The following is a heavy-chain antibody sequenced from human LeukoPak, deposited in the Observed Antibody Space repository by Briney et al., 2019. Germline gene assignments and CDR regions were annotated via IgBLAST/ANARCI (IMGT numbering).Heavy chain of an antibody. V-gene: IGHV1-2*02. D-gene: IGHD1-26*01. CDR1: GYTFTGYY. CDR2: INPNSGGT. J-gene: IGHJ4*02. Sequence: GASVKVSCKASGYTFTGYYMHWLRQAPGQGLEWMGWINPNSGGTNYAQKFQGRVTMTRDTSISTAYMELSRLRSDDTAVYYCAREAIVGATRFFDYWGQGTLVTVSS. CDR3: AREAIVGATRFFDY.